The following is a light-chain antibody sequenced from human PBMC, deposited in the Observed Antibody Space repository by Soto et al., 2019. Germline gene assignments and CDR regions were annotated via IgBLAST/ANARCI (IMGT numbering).Light chain of an antibody. V-gene: IGLV3-25*02. Sequence: SYALTQTQSVSVSPGQTARITCSGDELSKQYVYWYQQKPGQAPVLVIYKDTERASGIPERFSASSSGTTVTLTISGVRAEDEADYYCQSSDDTGNYSRFGTGPKATVL. J-gene: IGLJ1*01. CDR3: QSSDDTGNYSR. CDR1: ELSKQY. CDR2: KDT.